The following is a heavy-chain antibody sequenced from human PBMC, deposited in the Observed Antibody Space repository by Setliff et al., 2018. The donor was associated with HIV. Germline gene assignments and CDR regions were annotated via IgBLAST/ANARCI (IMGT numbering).Heavy chain of an antibody. J-gene: IGHJ3*02. CDR2: IYHGGTT. CDR3: VRDPPLTPTDADHPFDI. V-gene: IGHV4-38-2*02. Sequence: SETLSLTCAVSGYSISSGYYWAWIRQPPGKGLEWIGSIYHGGTTYYNPSLKSRSTISEDTSKNQFSLSLSSVTAADTAVYYCVRDPPLTPTDADHPFDIWGQGTMVTDSS. CDR1: GYSISSGYY. D-gene: IGHD2-21*02.